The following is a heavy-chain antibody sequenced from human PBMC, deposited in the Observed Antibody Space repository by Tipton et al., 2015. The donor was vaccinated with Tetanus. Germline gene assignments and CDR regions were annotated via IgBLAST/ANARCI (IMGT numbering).Heavy chain of an antibody. V-gene: IGHV4-31*03. CDR2: IYYSGST. Sequence: LRLSCTVSGGSIGSGGNYWSWIRQHPGKGLEWIGNIYYSGSTYYNPSLKSRVTISVDTSTNQFSLKLRSVTAADTAVYYCARNYNSGWYSGGKGWFDPWGQGTLVTVSS. D-gene: IGHD6-19*01. CDR3: ARNYNSGWYSGGKGWFDP. CDR1: GGSIGSGGNY. J-gene: IGHJ5*02.